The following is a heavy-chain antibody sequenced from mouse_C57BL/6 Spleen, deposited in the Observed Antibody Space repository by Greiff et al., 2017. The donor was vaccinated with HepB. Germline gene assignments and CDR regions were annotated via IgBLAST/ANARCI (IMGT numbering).Heavy chain of an antibody. Sequence: EVQLQESGGGLVQPGGSLKLSCAASGFTFSDYGMAWVRQAPRKGPEWVAFISNLAYSIYYADTVTGRFTISRENAKNTLYLEMSSLRSEDTAMYYCARGEVPGFAYWGQGTLVTVSA. CDR1: GFTFSDYG. V-gene: IGHV5-15*01. J-gene: IGHJ3*01. CDR2: ISNLAYSI. CDR3: ARGEVPGFAY.